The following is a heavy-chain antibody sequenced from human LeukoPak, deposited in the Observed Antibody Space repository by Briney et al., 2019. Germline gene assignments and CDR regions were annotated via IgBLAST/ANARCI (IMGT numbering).Heavy chain of an antibody. Sequence: PSETLSLTCAVYGGSFSGYYWSWIRQPPGKGLEWIGEINHSGSTNYNPSLKSRVTISVDTSKNQFSLKLSSVTAADTAVYYCARVPGYSGNDNGDYWGQGTLVTVSS. J-gene: IGHJ4*02. D-gene: IGHD6-13*01. V-gene: IGHV4-34*01. CDR3: ARVPGYSGNDNGDY. CDR1: GGSFSGYY. CDR2: INHSGST.